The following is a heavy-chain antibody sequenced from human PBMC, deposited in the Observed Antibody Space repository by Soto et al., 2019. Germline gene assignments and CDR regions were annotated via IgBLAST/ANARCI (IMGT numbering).Heavy chain of an antibody. Sequence: SETLSLTCTVSGGSISSGDYYWSWIRQPPGKGLEWIGYIYYSGSTYYNPSLKSRVTISVDTSKNQFSLKLSSVTAADTAVYYCARGTGYFDWLSDPSPNWFYSWGQGTLVTVSS. CDR1: GGSISSGDYY. V-gene: IGHV4-30-4*01. D-gene: IGHD3-9*01. CDR3: ARGTGYFDWLSDPSPNWFYS. J-gene: IGHJ5*01. CDR2: IYYSGST.